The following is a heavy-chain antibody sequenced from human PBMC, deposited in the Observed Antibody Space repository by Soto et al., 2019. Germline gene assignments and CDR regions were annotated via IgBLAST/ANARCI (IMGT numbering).Heavy chain of an antibody. Sequence: QVQLVQSGAEVKKPGSSVKVSCKASGGTFSSYAISWVRQAPGQGLEWMGGIIPIFGTANYAQKFQGRVTITADESTRTAYMELSSLGAEDTAVDYCARNYYDSSGYYGLVAFDIWGQGTMVTVSS. J-gene: IGHJ3*02. D-gene: IGHD3-22*01. V-gene: IGHV1-69*01. CDR3: ARNYYDSSGYYGLVAFDI. CDR1: GGTFSSYA. CDR2: IIPIFGTA.